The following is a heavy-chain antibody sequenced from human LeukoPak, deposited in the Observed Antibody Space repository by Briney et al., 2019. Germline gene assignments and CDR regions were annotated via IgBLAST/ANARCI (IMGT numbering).Heavy chain of an antibody. CDR1: GYTFTNYA. Sequence: ASVKVSCKASGYTFTNYAMNWVRQAPGQGLEWMGWINTKTGNPTYTQGFTGRFVFSLDTSVSTAHLQIDSLKVEDTAVYYCARAASYYDSGEYYEGYFDLWGRGSLVTVSS. D-gene: IGHD3-22*01. CDR2: INTKTGNP. J-gene: IGHJ2*01. V-gene: IGHV7-4-1*01. CDR3: ARAASYYDSGEYYEGYFDL.